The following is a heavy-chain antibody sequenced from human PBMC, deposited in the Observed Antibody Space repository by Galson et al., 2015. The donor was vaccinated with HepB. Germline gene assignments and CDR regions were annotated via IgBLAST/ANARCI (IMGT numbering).Heavy chain of an antibody. CDR3: AREVYYYGSGSYYNPTSGMDV. J-gene: IGHJ6*02. V-gene: IGHV3-11*05. D-gene: IGHD3-10*01. Sequence: SLRLSCAASGFTFSDYYMSWIRQAPGKGLEWVSYISSSSSYTNYADSVKGRFTISRDNAKNSLYLQMNSLRAEDTAVYYCAREVYYYGSGSYYNPTSGMDVWGQGTTVTVSS. CDR2: ISSSSSYT. CDR1: GFTFSDYY.